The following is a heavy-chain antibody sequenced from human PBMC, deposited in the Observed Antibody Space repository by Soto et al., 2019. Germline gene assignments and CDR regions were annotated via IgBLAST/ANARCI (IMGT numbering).Heavy chain of an antibody. CDR3: ARVQYNWNAGFDP. CDR2: ISAYNGNT. J-gene: IGHJ5*02. D-gene: IGHD1-20*01. Sequence: XSCXASGXXFXXXGXXWVRQAPGQGLEWMGWISAYNGNTNYAQKLQGRVTMTTDTSTSTAYMELRSLRSDDTAVYYCARVQYNWNAGFDPWGQGTLVTVSS. CDR1: GXXFXXXG. V-gene: IGHV1-18*01.